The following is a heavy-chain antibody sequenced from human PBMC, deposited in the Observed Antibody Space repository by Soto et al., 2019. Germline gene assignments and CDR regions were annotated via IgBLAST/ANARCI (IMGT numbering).Heavy chain of an antibody. CDR3: AKGEAIVIVPAAHFDY. Sequence: GGSLRLSCAASGFTFSSYAMSWVRQAPGKGLEWVSAISGSGGSTHYADSVKGRFTISRDYSKSTLYLQMNSLRAEDTAVYYCAKGEAIVIVPAAHFDYWGQGTLVTVSS. J-gene: IGHJ4*02. V-gene: IGHV3-23*01. CDR2: ISGSGGST. CDR1: GFTFSSYA. D-gene: IGHD2-2*01.